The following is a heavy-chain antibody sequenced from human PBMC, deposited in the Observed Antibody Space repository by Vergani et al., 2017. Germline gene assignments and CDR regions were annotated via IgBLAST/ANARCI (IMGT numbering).Heavy chain of an antibody. CDR3: ARRLGYSSRRWFDP. CDR1: GGSFSGYY. V-gene: IGHV4-34*01. Sequence: QVQLQQWGAGLLKPSETLSLTCAVYGGSFSGYYWSWIRQPPGKGLEWIGEINHSGSTNYNPSLKSRVTISVDTSKNQFSLKLSSVPAADTAVYYCARRLGYSSRRWFDPWGQGTLVTVSS. D-gene: IGHD6-13*01. J-gene: IGHJ5*02. CDR2: INHSGST.